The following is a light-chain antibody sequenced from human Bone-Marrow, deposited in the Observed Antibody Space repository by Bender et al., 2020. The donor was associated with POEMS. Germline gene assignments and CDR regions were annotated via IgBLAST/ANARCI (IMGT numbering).Light chain of an antibody. V-gene: IGLV1-44*01. J-gene: IGLJ3*02. CDR3: AVWDDSLNGWV. CDR2: SSH. CDR1: SSNIGAHA. Sequence: QSVLTQPPSASGTPGQRVTISCSGGSSNIGAHAVNWYQHLPGAAPTLLIYSSHRRPSEVPDRFSVSRSGTSASLAVSGLQSEDEADYYCAVWDDSLNGWVFGGGTKLTVL.